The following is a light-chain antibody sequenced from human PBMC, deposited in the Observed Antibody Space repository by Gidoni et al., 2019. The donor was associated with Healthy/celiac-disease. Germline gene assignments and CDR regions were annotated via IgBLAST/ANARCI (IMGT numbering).Light chain of an antibody. V-gene: IGKV1-39*01. J-gene: IGKJ4*01. CDR2: AAS. Sequence: DIQMTQSPSSLSASVGDRVTITCRASQSISSYLNWYPQKPGTAPKLLIYAASSLQSGVPSRFSGSGSGTDFTLTISSLQPEDFATYYCQRSYSTSLTFGGGTKVEIK. CDR1: QSISSY. CDR3: QRSYSTSLT.